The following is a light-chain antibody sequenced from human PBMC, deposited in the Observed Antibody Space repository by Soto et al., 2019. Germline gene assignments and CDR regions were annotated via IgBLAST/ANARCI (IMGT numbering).Light chain of an antibody. J-gene: IGLJ2*01. CDR3: CSYAGNYVV. Sequence: QSALTQPRSVSGSPGQSVTISCTGTSSNVGNYDYVSWYQQYPGKAPKLMIYDVSKRPSGVPDRFSGSKSGNTASLTISGLQPEDETDYYCCSYAGNYVVFGGGTKLTVL. V-gene: IGLV2-11*01. CDR2: DVS. CDR1: SSNVGNYDY.